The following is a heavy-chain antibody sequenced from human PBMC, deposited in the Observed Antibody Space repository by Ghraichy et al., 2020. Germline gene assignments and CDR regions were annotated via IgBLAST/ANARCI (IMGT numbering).Heavy chain of an antibody. CDR1: GFTFSSYA. V-gene: IGHV3-23*01. J-gene: IGHJ4*02. D-gene: IGHD6-19*01. CDR2: LSGSGGST. CDR3: AKGVSGQWLVDY. Sequence: GGSLRLSCAASGFTFSSYAMSWVRQAPGKGLEWVSALSGSGGSTYYADSVKGRFTISRDNSKNTLYLQMNSLRAEDTAVYYCAKGVSGQWLVDYWGQGTLVTVSS.